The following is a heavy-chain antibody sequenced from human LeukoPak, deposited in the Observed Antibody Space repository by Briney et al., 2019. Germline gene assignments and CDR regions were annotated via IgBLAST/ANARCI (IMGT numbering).Heavy chain of an antibody. Sequence: SETLSLTCTVSGGSISSYYWSWIRQPAGKGLEWIGRIYTSGSTNYNPSLKSRVFMSVDTSKNQFSLELRSVTAADTAVYFCARAGYTISSYRFDYWGQGALVTVSS. D-gene: IGHD3-16*02. J-gene: IGHJ4*02. CDR1: GGSISSYY. CDR3: ARAGYTISSYRFDY. CDR2: IYTSGST. V-gene: IGHV4-4*07.